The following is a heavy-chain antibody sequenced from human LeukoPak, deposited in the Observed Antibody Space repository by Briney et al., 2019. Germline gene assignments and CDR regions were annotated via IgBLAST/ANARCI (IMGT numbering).Heavy chain of an antibody. CDR1: GGSISSYY. V-gene: IGHV4-39*07. Sequence: PSETLSLTCTVSGGSISSYYWSWIRQPPGKGLEWIGSIYYSGSTYYNPSLKSRVTISVDTSKNQFSLKLSSVTAADTAVYYCARDYGFAYWGQGTLVTVSS. D-gene: IGHD3-10*01. CDR3: ARDYGFAY. J-gene: IGHJ4*02. CDR2: IYYSGST.